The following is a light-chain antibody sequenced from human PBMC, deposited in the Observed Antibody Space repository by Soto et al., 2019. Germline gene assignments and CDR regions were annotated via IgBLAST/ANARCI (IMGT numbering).Light chain of an antibody. CDR3: QQSFITPRT. Sequence: VVFTQSPGTLSLSPGERATLSCRASQNVGTFLTWYQQKPGQAPRLLIYDAFTRATGIPDRFSGSGSVTDFILTISSLQPEDFATYYCQQSFITPRTFAQGSKVDIK. J-gene: IGKJ1*01. CDR2: DAF. V-gene: IGKV3-11*01. CDR1: QNVGTF.